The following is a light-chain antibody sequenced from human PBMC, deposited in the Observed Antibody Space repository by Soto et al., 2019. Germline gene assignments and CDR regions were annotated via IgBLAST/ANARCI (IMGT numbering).Light chain of an antibody. CDR1: SSDVGGYNY. J-gene: IGLJ3*02. Sequence: QSALTQPPSASGSPGQSVTISCTGTSSDVGGYNYVSWYQQHPGKAPKLMIYEVSKRRSGVPDRFSGSKSGNTASLTVSGLQGEYEADYYCSSYAGSNHFVVFGGGTQVSVL. CDR2: EVS. V-gene: IGLV2-8*01. CDR3: SSYAGSNHFVV.